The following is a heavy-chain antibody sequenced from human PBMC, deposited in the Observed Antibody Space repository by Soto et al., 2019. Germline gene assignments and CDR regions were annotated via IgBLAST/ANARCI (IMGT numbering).Heavy chain of an antibody. D-gene: IGHD3-10*01. CDR2: IYYSGST. CDR1: GGSISSSSYY. V-gene: IGHV4-39*01. Sequence: LSLTCTVSGGSISSSSYYWGWIRQPPGKGLEWIGSIYYSGSTYYNPSLKSRVTISVDTSKNQFSLKLSSVTAADTAVYYCARQNRGTYYYGSGTRRLWYGMDVWGQGTTVTVSS. J-gene: IGHJ6*02. CDR3: ARQNRGTYYYGSGTRRLWYGMDV.